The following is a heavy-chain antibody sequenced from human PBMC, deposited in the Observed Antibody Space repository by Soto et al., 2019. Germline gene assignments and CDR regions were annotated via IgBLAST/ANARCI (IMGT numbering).Heavy chain of an antibody. Sequence: PSETLSLTCAVSGGSTSSGGYSWSWIRQPPGKGLEWIGYIYHSGSTYYNPSLKSRVTISVDRSKNQFSLKLSSVTAADTAVYYCARSHYDILTGYYHHFDYWGQGTLVTVSS. CDR3: ARSHYDILTGYYHHFDY. CDR1: GGSTSSGGYS. D-gene: IGHD3-9*01. V-gene: IGHV4-30-2*01. CDR2: IYHSGST. J-gene: IGHJ4*02.